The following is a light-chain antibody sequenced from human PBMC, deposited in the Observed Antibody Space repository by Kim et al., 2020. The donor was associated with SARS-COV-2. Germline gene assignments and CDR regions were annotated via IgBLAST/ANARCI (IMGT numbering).Light chain of an antibody. CDR1: SGNIVSNY. V-gene: IGLV6-57*03. J-gene: IGLJ3*02. CDR2: EDS. Sequence: NTVTISCTRSSGNIVSNYVQWYQQRPGSAPTTVIYEDSRRPSGVPARFSGSIDSSSNSASLTISGLQTEDEADYYCQSYDSNTQVVFGGGTQLTVL. CDR3: QSYDSNTQVV.